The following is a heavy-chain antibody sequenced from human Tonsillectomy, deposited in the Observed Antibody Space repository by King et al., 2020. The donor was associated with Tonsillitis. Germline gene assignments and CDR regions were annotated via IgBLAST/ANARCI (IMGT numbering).Heavy chain of an antibody. CDR1: GGTFGNYA. CDR2: IIPIFGTA. Sequence: VQLVESGAEVKKPGSSVKVSCKASGGTFGNYAFTWVRQAPGQGLEWMGGIIPIFGTANYAQKFTGRVTITADESTSTAYMELSSLRSEDTAVYYCARGADDFDSSGKLDYWGLGTLVTVSS. V-gene: IGHV1-69*01. J-gene: IGHJ4*02. CDR3: ARGADDFDSSGKLDY. D-gene: IGHD3-22*01.